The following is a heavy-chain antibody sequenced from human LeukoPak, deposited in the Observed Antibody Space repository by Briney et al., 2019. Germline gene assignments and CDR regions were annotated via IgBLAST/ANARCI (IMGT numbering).Heavy chain of an antibody. CDR1: GFTFSSYS. CDR3: ASTWSGYYGSGTDY. Sequence: GGSLRLSCPASGFTFSSYSMNWVRQAPGKGLEWVSSISSSSSYIYYADSVKGRFTISRDNANNSLYLQMNSLRAEDTAVYYCASTWSGYYGSGTDYWGQGTLVTVSS. J-gene: IGHJ4*02. D-gene: IGHD3-10*01. CDR2: ISSSSSYI. V-gene: IGHV3-21*01.